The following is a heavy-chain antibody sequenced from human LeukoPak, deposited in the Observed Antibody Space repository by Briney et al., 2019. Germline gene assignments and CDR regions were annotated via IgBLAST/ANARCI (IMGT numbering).Heavy chain of an antibody. CDR2: IYYSGNT. Sequence: SETLSLTCTVSGVSISSSNSYWGWIRQPPGKGLEWIGSIYYSGNTYYNASLKRQVSISIDTSKNQFSLRLTSVTAADTAVYHCARQTGSGLFILPGGQGTLVTVSS. CDR1: GVSISSSNSY. J-gene: IGHJ4*02. CDR3: ARQTGSGLFILP. V-gene: IGHV4-39*01. D-gene: IGHD3/OR15-3a*01.